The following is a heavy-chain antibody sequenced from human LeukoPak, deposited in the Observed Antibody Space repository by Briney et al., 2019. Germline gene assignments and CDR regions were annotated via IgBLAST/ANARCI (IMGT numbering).Heavy chain of an antibody. CDR3: AKGAGPPWFDP. D-gene: IGHD6-19*01. J-gene: IGHJ5*02. Sequence: SETLSLTCTVSGASIRSYFWSWLRQPAGKGLEWIGRMSSSGISTYSPSLKSRVTISIDTSRNQFSMNLNSVTAADTAVYYCAKGAGPPWFDPWGQGTLVTVSS. CDR2: MSSSGIS. CDR1: GASIRSYF. V-gene: IGHV4-4*07.